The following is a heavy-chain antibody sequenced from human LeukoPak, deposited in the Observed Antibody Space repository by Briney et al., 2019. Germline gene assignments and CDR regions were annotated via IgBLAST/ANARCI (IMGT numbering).Heavy chain of an antibody. Sequence: GGSLRLXCTASGFTFNTYGMHWGRQAPGKGLKWVAFIRYDGSNKYYGGSVKGRFTISRDNSKNTLYLQMNSLRAEDTAVYYCAKVRGNYDFWSGFDYWGQGTLVTVSS. CDR3: AKVRGNYDFWSGFDY. J-gene: IGHJ4*02. CDR1: GFTFNTYG. CDR2: IRYDGSNK. D-gene: IGHD3-3*01. V-gene: IGHV3-30*02.